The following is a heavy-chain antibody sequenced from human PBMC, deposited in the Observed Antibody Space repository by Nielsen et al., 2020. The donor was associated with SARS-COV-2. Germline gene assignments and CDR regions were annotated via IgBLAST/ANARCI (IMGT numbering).Heavy chain of an antibody. CDR3: ARGVGPLYYYYMDV. J-gene: IGHJ6*03. Sequence: SLKISCAASGFTFDDSAMHWVRQAPGKGLEWVSGISWNSGSIVYADSVKGRFTISRDNAKNSLYLQMNSLRAEDTALYHCARGVGPLYYYYMDVWGKGTTVTVSS. CDR2: ISWNSGSI. CDR1: GFTFDDSA. D-gene: IGHD3-16*01. V-gene: IGHV3-9*01.